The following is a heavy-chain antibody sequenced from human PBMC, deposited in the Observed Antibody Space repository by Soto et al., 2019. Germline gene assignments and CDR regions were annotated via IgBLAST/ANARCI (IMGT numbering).Heavy chain of an antibody. CDR2: ISYDGSNK. V-gene: IGHV3-30-3*01. CDR3: ARGSPELARLTFDY. D-gene: IGHD1-26*01. J-gene: IGHJ4*02. CDR1: GFTFSSYA. Sequence: PGGSLRLSCAASGFTFSSYAMHWVRQAPGKGLEWVAVISYDGSNKYYADSVRGRFTISRDNSKNTLYLQMNSLRAEDTAVYYCARGSPELARLTFDYWGQGTLVTVSS.